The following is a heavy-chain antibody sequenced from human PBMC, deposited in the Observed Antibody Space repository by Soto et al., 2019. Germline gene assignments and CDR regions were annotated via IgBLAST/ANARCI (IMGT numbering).Heavy chain of an antibody. J-gene: IGHJ4*02. CDR1: GFTFSTYW. CDR2: IKSDGTST. D-gene: IGHD2-8*01. V-gene: IGHV3-74*01. Sequence: GGSLRLSCAVSGFTFSTYWMHWVRQAPGKGLVWVSGIKSDGTSTYYADSVKGRFTISRDNTRNTLYLQMSSLRAEDTGLYYCKREKQLWIGAYAYWGQGALVTVSS. CDR3: KREKQLWIGAYAY.